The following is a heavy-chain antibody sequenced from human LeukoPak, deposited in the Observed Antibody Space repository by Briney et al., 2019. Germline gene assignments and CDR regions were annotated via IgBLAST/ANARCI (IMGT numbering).Heavy chain of an antibody. CDR3: ARAAAGDYYMDV. Sequence: GGSLRLSCAASGFTVSSNYMSWVRQAPGKGLEWVSVIYSGGSTYYTDSVKGRFTISRDNSKNTLYLQMNSLRAEDTAVYYCARAAAGDYYMDVWGKGTTVTVSS. CDR1: GFTVSSNY. CDR2: IYSGGST. J-gene: IGHJ6*03. V-gene: IGHV3-66*02. D-gene: IGHD6-13*01.